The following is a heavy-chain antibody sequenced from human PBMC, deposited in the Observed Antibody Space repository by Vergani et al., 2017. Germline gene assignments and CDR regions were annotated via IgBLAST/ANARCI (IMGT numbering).Heavy chain of an antibody. CDR3: ASDTHSGQRADR. V-gene: IGHV4-59*01. D-gene: IGHD6-19*01. CDR2: MYHSGST. CDR1: GGSMSGYY. Sequence: QVRLQESGPGLVKPSETLSLTCSVSGGSMSGYYWSWIRQPPGKGLEWIGYMYHSGSTNYNPSLKTRVTISVDTSKNQFSLTLTSVTAADTAVYYCASDTHSGQRADRWGQGILVTVTS. J-gene: IGHJ5*02.